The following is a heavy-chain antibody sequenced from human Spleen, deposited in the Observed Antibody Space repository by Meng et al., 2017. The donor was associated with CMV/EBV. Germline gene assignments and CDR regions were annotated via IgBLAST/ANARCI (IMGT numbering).Heavy chain of an antibody. CDR3: ARDPRFGYHYFDY. Sequence: ASVKVSCKASGYTFSTYGISWVRQAPGQGLEWMGWISGYNGDTNYAQKFQGRVTMTTDTSTSTAYMELRSLRSDDTAVYYCARDPRFGYHYFDYWGQGTLVTVSS. J-gene: IGHJ4*02. D-gene: IGHD5-12*01. V-gene: IGHV1-18*01. CDR1: GYTFSTYG. CDR2: ISGYNGDT.